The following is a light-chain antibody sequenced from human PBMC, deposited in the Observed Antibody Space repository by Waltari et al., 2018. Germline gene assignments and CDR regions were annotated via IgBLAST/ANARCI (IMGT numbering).Light chain of an antibody. CDR1: SSDVGGENT. Sequence: QSALTQPASVSGAPGQSITISCTGTSSDVGGENTVSWYQQHPGKAPKLMIYEVSNRPSGVSNRFSGSKSGNTASLTISGLQAEDEADYYCSSYTSSSTFVVFGGGTKLTVL. CDR2: EVS. J-gene: IGLJ2*01. V-gene: IGLV2-14*01. CDR3: SSYTSSSTFVV.